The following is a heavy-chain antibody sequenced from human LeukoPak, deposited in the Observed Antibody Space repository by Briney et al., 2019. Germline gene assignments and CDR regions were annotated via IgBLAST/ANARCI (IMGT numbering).Heavy chain of an antibody. CDR1: GFTFSSYS. J-gene: IGHJ5*02. Sequence: GGSLRLSCAASGFTFSSYSMNWVRQAPRKGLEWVSSISSSSSYIYYADSVKGRFTISRDNAKNSLYLQMNSLRAEDTAVYYCARESPPDTAMVRTLNWFDPWGQGTLVTVSS. D-gene: IGHD5-18*01. CDR3: ARESPPDTAMVRTLNWFDP. CDR2: ISSSSSYI. V-gene: IGHV3-21*01.